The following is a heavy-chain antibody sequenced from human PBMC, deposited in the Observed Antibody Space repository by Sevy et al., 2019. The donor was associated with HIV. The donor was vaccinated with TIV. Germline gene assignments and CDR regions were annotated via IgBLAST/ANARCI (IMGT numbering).Heavy chain of an antibody. CDR2: ISWNSGSI. D-gene: IGHD6-19*01. CDR1: GFTCDDYA. J-gene: IGHJ6*02. CDR3: AKELAVANYYGMDV. V-gene: IGHV3-9*01. Sequence: GGSLRLSCASSGFTCDDYAMHWVRQAPGKGLEWVSGISWNSGSIGYADSVQGRFTISRDNAKNSLYLQMNSLRAEDTAVYYGAKELAVANYYGMDVWGQGTTVTVSS.